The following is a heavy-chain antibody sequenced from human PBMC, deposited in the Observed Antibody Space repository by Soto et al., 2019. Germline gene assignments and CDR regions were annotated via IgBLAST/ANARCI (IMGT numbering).Heavy chain of an antibody. D-gene: IGHD4-17*01. J-gene: IGHJ4*02. V-gene: IGHV4-59*01. Sequence: SETLSLTCTVSGGSISSYYWSWIRQPPGKGLEWIGYIYYSGSTNYNPSLKSRVTISVDTSKNQFSLKLSSVTAADTAVYYCANYPTTVTSDYWGQGTLVTVSS. CDR3: ANYPTTVTSDY. CDR1: GGSISSYY. CDR2: IYYSGST.